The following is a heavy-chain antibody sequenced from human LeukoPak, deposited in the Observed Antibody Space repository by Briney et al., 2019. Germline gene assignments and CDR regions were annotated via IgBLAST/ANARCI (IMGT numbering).Heavy chain of an antibody. Sequence: GGSLRLSCAASGFTFSSYAMHWVRQAPGKGLEWAAVISYDGSNKYYADSVKGRFTISRDNSKNTLYLQMNSLRAEDTAVYYCAREGGGSCLDYWGQGTLVTVSS. J-gene: IGHJ4*02. CDR3: AREGGGSCLDY. V-gene: IGHV3-30*04. CDR2: ISYDGSNK. CDR1: GFTFSSYA. D-gene: IGHD2-15*01.